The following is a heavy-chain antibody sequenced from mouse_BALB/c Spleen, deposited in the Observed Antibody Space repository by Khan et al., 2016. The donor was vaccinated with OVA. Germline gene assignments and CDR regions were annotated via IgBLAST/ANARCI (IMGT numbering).Heavy chain of an antibody. J-gene: IGHJ4*01. CDR3: ARRNYYGCAVDF. V-gene: IGHV3-2*02. CDR1: GYSITTNYA. Sequence: EVQLQESGPGLVKPSQSLSLTCTVTGYSITTNYAWDWIRQFPGNKLEWMGYISYSGSTSYNPSLKSRISITRYSSKNQFFLQLHSVTTEDTATYYCARRNYYGCAVDFWGQGTSVTVSS. CDR2: ISYSGST. D-gene: IGHD1-2*01.